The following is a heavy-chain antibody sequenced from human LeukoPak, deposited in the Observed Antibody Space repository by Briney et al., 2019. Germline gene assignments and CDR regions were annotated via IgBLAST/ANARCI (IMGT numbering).Heavy chain of an antibody. J-gene: IGHJ3*02. V-gene: IGHV4-34*01. Sequence: PSETLSLTCAVYGGSFSGYYWSWIRQPPGKGLEWIGEINHSGGTNYNPSLKSRVTISVDTSKNQFSLKLSSVTAADTAVCYCARNDHYDPDAFDIWGQGTMVTVSS. D-gene: IGHD3-22*01. CDR1: GGSFSGYY. CDR3: ARNDHYDPDAFDI. CDR2: INHSGGT.